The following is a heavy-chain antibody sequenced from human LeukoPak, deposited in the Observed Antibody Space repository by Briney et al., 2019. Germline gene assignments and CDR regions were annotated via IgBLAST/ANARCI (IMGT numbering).Heavy chain of an antibody. D-gene: IGHD2-2*02. J-gene: IGHJ1*01. CDR1: AFTFSSYA. Sequence: QPGGSLRLSCAASAFTFSSYAMSWVRQAPGKGLEWVSAISAGADSTYYADSVQGRFTISRDNSKNTLFLQMSGLRAEDTAVYYCAKDLYRELRVYFQHWGQGTLVTVSS. V-gene: IGHV3-23*01. CDR2: ISAGADST. CDR3: AKDLYRELRVYFQH.